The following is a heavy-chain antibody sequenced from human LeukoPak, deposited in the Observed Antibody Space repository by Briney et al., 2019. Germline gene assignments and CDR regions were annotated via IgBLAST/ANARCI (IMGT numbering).Heavy chain of an antibody. D-gene: IGHD3-9*01. CDR3: AKSRSDYDILTGQFDY. Sequence: GGSLRLSCAASGFTFSSYGMHWVRQAPGKGLEWVAVISYDGSNKYYGDSVKGRFTISRDNSKNTLYLQMNSLRAEDTAVYYCAKSRSDYDILTGQFDYWGQGTLVTVSS. J-gene: IGHJ4*02. CDR1: GFTFSSYG. CDR2: ISYDGSNK. V-gene: IGHV3-30*18.